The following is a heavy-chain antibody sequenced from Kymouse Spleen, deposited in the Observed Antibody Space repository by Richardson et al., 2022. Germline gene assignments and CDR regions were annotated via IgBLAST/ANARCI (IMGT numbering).Heavy chain of an antibody. CDR1: GFTFSSYW. CDR3: ARDDDYVWGSYRCSYFDY. D-gene: IGHD3-16*02. Sequence: EVQLVESGGGLVQPGGSLRLSCAASGFTFSSYWMSWVRQAPGKGLEWVANIKQDGSEKYYVDSVKGRFTISRDNAKNSLYLQMNSLRAEDTAVYYCARDDDYVWGSYRCSYFDYWGQGTLVTVSS. J-gene: IGHJ4*02. CDR2: IKQDGSEK. V-gene: IGHV3-7*01.